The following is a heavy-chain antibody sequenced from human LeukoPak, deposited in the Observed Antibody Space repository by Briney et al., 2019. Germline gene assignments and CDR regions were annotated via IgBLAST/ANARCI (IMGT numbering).Heavy chain of an antibody. V-gene: IGHV1-69*04. CDR2: IIPILGIA. J-gene: IGHJ6*02. CDR3: PRVSSSGWSNYYYYGMDV. D-gene: IGHD6-19*01. Sequence: ASVKVSCKASGGTFISYAISWGRQAPGQGLEWRGRIIPILGIANYAQTFLGGGTITAGKSTRTAYMELSSLRSEDTAVYYCPRVSSSGWSNYYYYGMDVWGQGTPVTVSS. CDR1: GGTFISYA.